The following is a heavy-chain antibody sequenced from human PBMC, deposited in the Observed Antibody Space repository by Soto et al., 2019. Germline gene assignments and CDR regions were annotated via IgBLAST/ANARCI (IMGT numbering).Heavy chain of an antibody. D-gene: IGHD1-1*01. V-gene: IGHV3-23*01. J-gene: IGHJ3*01. Sequence: EVQLSQSGGGLVRPGGSLRLSCAGSGFTFDDYAINWVSQAPGKGLEWVSGISGSGNQIYYTDSVEGRFIISRDDSKNTVFLQMNGLSAEDTAVYFCAKNQDWNRPDPGAFDVWGQGTTVTVTS. CDR3: AKNQDWNRPDPGAFDV. CDR2: ISGSGNQI. CDR1: GFTFDDYA.